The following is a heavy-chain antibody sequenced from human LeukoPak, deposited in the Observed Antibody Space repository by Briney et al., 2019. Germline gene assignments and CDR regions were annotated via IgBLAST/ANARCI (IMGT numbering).Heavy chain of an antibody. V-gene: IGHV1-2*02. J-gene: IGHJ4*02. Sequence: ASVKVSCKASGYTFTGYYMHWVRQAHGQGLEWMGWINPNSGGTNYAQKFQGRVTMTRDTSISTAYMELSRLRSDDTAVYYCAREGTDYYDSSGCLDYWGQGTLVTVSS. CDR2: INPNSGGT. CDR1: GYTFTGYY. CDR3: AREGTDYYDSSGCLDY. D-gene: IGHD3-22*01.